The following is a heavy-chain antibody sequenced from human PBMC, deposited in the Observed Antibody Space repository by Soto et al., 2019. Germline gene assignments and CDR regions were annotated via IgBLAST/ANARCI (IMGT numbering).Heavy chain of an antibody. D-gene: IGHD3-22*01. CDR3: ARDGTLYDSSGYYYFY. J-gene: IGHJ4*02. CDR2: IIPTFGKA. CDR1: GGTFGRYA. Sequence: GASVKVSCKASGGTFGRYAINWVRQAPGQGLEWMGGIIPTFGKANYAQKFQGRVTITADESTNTGYMELRSLISEDTAVYYCARDGTLYDSSGYYYFYWGQGTLVTVSS. V-gene: IGHV1-69*13.